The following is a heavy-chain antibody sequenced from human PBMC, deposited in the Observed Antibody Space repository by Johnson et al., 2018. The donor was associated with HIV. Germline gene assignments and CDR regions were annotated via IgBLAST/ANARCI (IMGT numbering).Heavy chain of an antibody. D-gene: IGHD5-18*01. Sequence: QMQLVESGGGVVQPGRSLRLSCAASEFTFSNYAMHWVRQAPGKGLEWVAVVPDDGDNKYYADSVKGRFTISRDNSKNTLYLQMNSLRAEDTAIYYCARVQLWLLDDALDIWGQGTMVTVSS. CDR2: VPDDGDNK. J-gene: IGHJ3*02. CDR1: EFTFSNYA. CDR3: ARVQLWLLDDALDI. V-gene: IGHV3-30-3*01.